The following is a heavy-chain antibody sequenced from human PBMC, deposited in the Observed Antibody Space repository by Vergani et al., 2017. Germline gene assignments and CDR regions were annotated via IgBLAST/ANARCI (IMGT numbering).Heavy chain of an antibody. CDR3: ATEPYFN. V-gene: IGHV3-30*04. CDR1: GFTFSDYA. J-gene: IGHJ4*02. D-gene: IGHD1-14*01. CDR2: ISYDGSTK. Sequence: QVPLVESGGGVVQPGRSLRLSCAASGFTFSDYAMHWVRQAPGKGLEWVAFISYDGSTKYYADSVKGRFTISRDNSRNTLYLQMNRLRAEDTAVYYCATEPYFNWGQGTLVTVSS.